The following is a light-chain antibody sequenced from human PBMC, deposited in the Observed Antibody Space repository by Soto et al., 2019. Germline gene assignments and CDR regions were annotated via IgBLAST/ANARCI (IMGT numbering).Light chain of an antibody. Sequence: DIQMTQSPSSLSASVGDRVSITCRASQTVSIFLNWYQQKPGKAPKLLISGSSSLESWVPSRFDGSVGGTEFTLNISILQPDDIATYYCQQSYSVPLTFGGGTRVEIK. J-gene: IGKJ4*01. CDR1: QTVSIF. CDR2: GSS. V-gene: IGKV1-39*01. CDR3: QQSYSVPLT.